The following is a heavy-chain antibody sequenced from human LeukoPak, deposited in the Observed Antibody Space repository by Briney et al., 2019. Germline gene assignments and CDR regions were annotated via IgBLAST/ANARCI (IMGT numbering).Heavy chain of an antibody. CDR3: AKRVVVPTVTYYFDY. D-gene: IGHD2-2*01. J-gene: IGHJ4*02. CDR2: LSGDSAYV. CDR1: GFTFNNNA. V-gene: IGHV3-23*01. Sequence: GGSLRLSCAASGFTFNNNAMTWVRQAPGEGLEWVSALSGDSAYVYYADSVKGRFTTSRDNSRNTLYLQMNSLRAEDTAVYYCAKRVVVPTVTYYFDYWGQGTLVTVSS.